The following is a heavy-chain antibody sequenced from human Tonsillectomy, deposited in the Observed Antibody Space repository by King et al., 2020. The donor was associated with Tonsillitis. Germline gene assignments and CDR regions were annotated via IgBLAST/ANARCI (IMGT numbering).Heavy chain of an antibody. CDR1: GFIFSTYT. J-gene: IGHJ4*02. V-gene: IGHV3-30*01. Sequence: VQLMESGGGVVQPGRSLRLSCAASGFIFSTYTMHWVRQAPGKGLEWVAVISYDGSTKYHPDSVRGRFSISRDNSKNTLYLQINSLRAEDTAVYYCARETYSSRAFDYWGQGALVTVSS. D-gene: IGHD6-13*01. CDR3: ARETYSSRAFDY. CDR2: ISYDGSTK.